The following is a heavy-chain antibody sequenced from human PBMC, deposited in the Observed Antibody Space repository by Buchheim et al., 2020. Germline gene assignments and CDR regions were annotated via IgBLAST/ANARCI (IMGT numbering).Heavy chain of an antibody. CDR1: GFTFSTYN. D-gene: IGHD6-13*01. V-gene: IGHV3-48*01. CDR3: AREAGYSSYSDY. CDR2: ISSGRYTI. J-gene: IGHJ4*02. Sequence: EVQLVESGGGLVQPGGSLKLSCAASGFTFSTYNMNWVRQAPGQGLEWLSYISSGRYTIYYADSVKGRFTISRDNAKNSLYLKMNSLRVEDTAMYYCAREAGYSSYSDYLGQGTL.